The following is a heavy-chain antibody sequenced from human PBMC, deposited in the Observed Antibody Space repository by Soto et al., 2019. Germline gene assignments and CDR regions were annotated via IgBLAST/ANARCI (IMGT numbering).Heavy chain of an antibody. CDR3: VRHRIEVVWRGFDY. Sequence: SETLSLTCTVFTDSNNFSNSYWGWIRQPPGEGLQWIGSSSYNGGTFFNPSLKGRVDISIDASKRQSSLQVTSVTAADSAVYYCVRHRIEVVWRGFDYWCQGRPVTVSS. D-gene: IGHD1-1*01. CDR1: TDSNNFSNSY. CDR2: SSYNGGT. J-gene: IGHJ4*02. V-gene: IGHV4-39*01.